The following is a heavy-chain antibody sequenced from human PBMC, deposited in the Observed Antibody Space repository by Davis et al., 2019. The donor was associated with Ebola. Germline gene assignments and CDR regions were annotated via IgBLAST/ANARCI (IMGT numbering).Heavy chain of an antibody. CDR3: ARNYYGSGSYYNADY. CDR1: GGTFSSYA. Sequence: SVKVSCKASGGTFSSYAISWVRQAPGQGLEWMGGIIPIFGTANYAQKFQGRVTITADKSTSTAYMELSSLRSDDTAVYYCARNYYGSGSYYNADYWGQGTLVTVSS. V-gene: IGHV1-69*06. J-gene: IGHJ4*02. CDR2: IIPIFGTA. D-gene: IGHD3-10*01.